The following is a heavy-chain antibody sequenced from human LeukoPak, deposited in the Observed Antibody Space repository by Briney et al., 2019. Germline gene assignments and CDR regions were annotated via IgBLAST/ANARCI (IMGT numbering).Heavy chain of an antibody. V-gene: IGHV4-30-2*01. Sequence: PSETLSLTCAVSGGSISSGGYSWSWIRQPPGKGLEWLGYIYHSGSTYYNPSLKSRVTISVDRSKNQFSLKLSSVTAADTAVYYRARDRAGIYAFDIWGQGTMVTVSS. D-gene: IGHD6-13*01. CDR2: IYHSGST. CDR3: ARDRAGIYAFDI. J-gene: IGHJ3*02. CDR1: GGSISSGGYS.